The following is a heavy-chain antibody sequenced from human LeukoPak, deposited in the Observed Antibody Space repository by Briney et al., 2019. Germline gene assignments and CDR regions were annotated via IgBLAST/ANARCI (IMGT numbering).Heavy chain of an antibody. V-gene: IGHV3-66*01. CDR1: GFTFSSYA. D-gene: IGHD6-13*01. Sequence: GGSLRLSCAASGFTFSSYAMSWVRQAPGKGLEWVSVIYSGGSTYYADSVKGRFTISRDNSKNTLYLQMNSLRAEDTAVYYCARVRAVAAGTNYFDYWGQGTLVTVSS. CDR3: ARVRAVAAGTNYFDY. J-gene: IGHJ4*02. CDR2: IYSGGST.